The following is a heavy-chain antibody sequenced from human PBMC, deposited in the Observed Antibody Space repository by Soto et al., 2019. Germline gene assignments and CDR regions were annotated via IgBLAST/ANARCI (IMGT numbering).Heavy chain of an antibody. D-gene: IGHD3-22*01. CDR1: GGSTSRGAYY. CDR3: ARAFDSSGYYPHDAFDI. CDR2: IYYSGST. J-gene: IGHJ3*02. V-gene: IGHV4-30-4*01. Sequence: SETLSLTCTVSGGSTSRGAYYWSWIRQPPGKGLEWIGYIYYSGSTYYNPSLKSRVTISVDTSKNQFSLKLSSVTAADTAVYYCARAFDSSGYYPHDAFDIWGQGTMVT.